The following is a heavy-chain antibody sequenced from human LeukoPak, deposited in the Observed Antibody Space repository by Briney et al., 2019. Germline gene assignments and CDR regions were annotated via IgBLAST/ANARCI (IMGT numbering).Heavy chain of an antibody. CDR1: GFSLTTNKMC. CDR2: IDWDDDK. CDR3: ARIIAGPDFFDY. J-gene: IGHJ4*02. V-gene: IGHV2-70*11. Sequence: SGPALVKPTQTLTLTCTFSGFSLTTNKMCVSWIRQPPGKALEWLARIDWDDDKYYSTSLKTRLTISKDTSKSQVVLTMTNVDPVDTATYYCARIIAGPDFFDYWGRGTLITVSS. D-gene: IGHD2-21*01.